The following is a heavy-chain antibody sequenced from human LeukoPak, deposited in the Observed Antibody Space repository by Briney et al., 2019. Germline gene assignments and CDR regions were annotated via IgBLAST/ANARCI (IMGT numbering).Heavy chain of an antibody. Sequence: PSETLSLTCAVYGGSLSGYYWSWIRQPPGKGLEWIGEINHSGSTNYNPSLKSRVTISVDTSKNQFSLKLSSVTAADTAVYYCARGRGAPYYYYGMDVWGQGTTVTVSS. CDR1: GGSLSGYY. CDR3: ARGRGAPYYYYGMDV. CDR2: INHSGST. J-gene: IGHJ6*02. V-gene: IGHV4-34*01. D-gene: IGHD3-10*01.